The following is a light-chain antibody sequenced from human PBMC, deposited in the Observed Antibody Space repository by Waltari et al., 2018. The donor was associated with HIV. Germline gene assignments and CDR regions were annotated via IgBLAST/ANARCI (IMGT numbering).Light chain of an antibody. V-gene: IGLV3-1*01. CDR2: HDI. Sequence: SYELTQPPSVSVSPGQTASITCSGDKLGDKYACWYQQKPGQSPVLVIYHDIQRPSGIPGRFSCSNPGNTATLTISGTQAMDEADYYCQAWDSSTVVFGGGTKLTVL. CDR3: QAWDSSTVV. J-gene: IGLJ2*01. CDR1: KLGDKY.